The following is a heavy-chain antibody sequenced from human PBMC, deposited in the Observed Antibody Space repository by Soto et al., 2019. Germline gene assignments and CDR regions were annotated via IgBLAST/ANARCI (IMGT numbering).Heavy chain of an antibody. Sequence: PSETLSLTCTVSGGSVSSGSYYWSWIRQPPGKGLEWIGYIYYSGSTNYNPSLKSRVTISVDTSKNQFSPKLSSVTAADTAVYYCARELYSSGWYTPYYYYYGMDVWGQGTTVTVSS. J-gene: IGHJ6*02. CDR1: GGSVSSGSYY. V-gene: IGHV4-61*01. D-gene: IGHD6-19*01. CDR3: ARELYSSGWYTPYYYYYGMDV. CDR2: IYYSGST.